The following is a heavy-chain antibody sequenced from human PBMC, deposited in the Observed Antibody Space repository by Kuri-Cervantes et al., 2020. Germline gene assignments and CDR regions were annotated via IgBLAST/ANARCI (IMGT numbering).Heavy chain of an antibody. CDR2: IIPTFGTA. V-gene: IGHV1-69*13. CDR1: GYTLTELS. D-gene: IGHD3-3*01. Sequence: SVKVSCKVSGYTLTELSMHWVRQAPGQGLEWMGGIIPTFGTANYAQKFQGRVTITADESTSTAYMELSSLRSEDTAVYYCARVSLYDFPDYWGQGTLVTVSS. J-gene: IGHJ4*02. CDR3: ARVSLYDFPDY.